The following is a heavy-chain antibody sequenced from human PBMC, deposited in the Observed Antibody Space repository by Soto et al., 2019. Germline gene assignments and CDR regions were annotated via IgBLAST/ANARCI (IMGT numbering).Heavy chain of an antibody. Sequence: SGPTLVNPTETLTLTCSVSGFSLSNRSMGVSWIRQPPGKALEWLAHIFSDDEKAYSTSLKSRLTISKDTSKSQVVLTMTNMDPVDTATYYCARVFTGLDSWSQGTLVTVSS. CDR2: IFSDDEK. CDR1: GFSLSNRSMG. CDR3: ARVFTGLDS. J-gene: IGHJ4*02. D-gene: IGHD2-15*01. V-gene: IGHV2-26*01.